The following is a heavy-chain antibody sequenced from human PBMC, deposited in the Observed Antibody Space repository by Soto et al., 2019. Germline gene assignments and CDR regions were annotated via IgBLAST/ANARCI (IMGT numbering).Heavy chain of an antibody. Sequence: GGSLRLSCAVSGFTFRSSPMSWVRRAPGKGLEWVSGINGGDDSKHYAESVRGRFTITRDNSKNTLLLQMNSLRDEDTAIYYCTKDSQWGITSPTHDHWGQGTQVTVSS. CDR1: GFTFRSSP. D-gene: IGHD1-26*01. CDR3: TKDSQWGITSPTHDH. J-gene: IGHJ4*02. V-gene: IGHV3-23*01. CDR2: INGGDDSK.